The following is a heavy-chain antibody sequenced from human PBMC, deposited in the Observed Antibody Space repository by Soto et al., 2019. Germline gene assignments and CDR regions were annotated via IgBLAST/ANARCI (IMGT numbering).Heavy chain of an antibody. D-gene: IGHD3-10*01. CDR2: ISEGHGNT. V-gene: IGHV1-3*01. J-gene: IGHJ4*02. CDR3: ARGTLCFGELLIGYYFDY. CDR1: GYTFSSSG. Sequence: QVQLVQSGAEMRKPGASVKVSCEASGYTFSSSGLHWVRQAPGQRLEWMGGISEGHGNTKYLQSFQGRVSITRDTSASTVYMELSSLRPEDTAVYYCARGTLCFGELLIGYYFDYWGQGTLVTVSS.